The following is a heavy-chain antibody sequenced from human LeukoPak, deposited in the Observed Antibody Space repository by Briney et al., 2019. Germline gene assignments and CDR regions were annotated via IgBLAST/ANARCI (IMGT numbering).Heavy chain of an antibody. J-gene: IGHJ5*02. CDR3: AKGPLLERPLRSDP. D-gene: IGHD1-1*01. Sequence: GGSLRLSCAASGFTFSIYAMSWVRQAPGKGLEWVSAISGSGGSTYYADSVKGRFTISRDNSKNTLYLQMNSLRAEDTAVYYCAKGPLLERPLRSDPWGQGTLVTVSS. CDR2: ISGSGGST. CDR1: GFTFSIYA. V-gene: IGHV3-23*01.